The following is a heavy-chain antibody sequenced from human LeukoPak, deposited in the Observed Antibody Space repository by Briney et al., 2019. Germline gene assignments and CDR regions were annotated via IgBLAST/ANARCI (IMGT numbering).Heavy chain of an antibody. CDR1: GFTFSSYW. Sequence: AGGSLRLPCAASGFTFSSYWMHWVRQAPGKGLVWVSRINTDGSSTSYADSVKGRFTISRDNAKNSLYLQMNSLRAEDTAVYFCARDYYDSSGYYNSAYWGQGTLVTVSS. CDR2: INTDGSST. J-gene: IGHJ4*02. D-gene: IGHD3-22*01. CDR3: ARDYYDSSGYYNSAY. V-gene: IGHV3-74*01.